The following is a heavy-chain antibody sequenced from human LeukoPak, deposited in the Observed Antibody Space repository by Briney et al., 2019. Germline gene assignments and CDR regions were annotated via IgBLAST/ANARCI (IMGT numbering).Heavy chain of an antibody. CDR2: IKTDGRTT. V-gene: IGHV3-74*01. D-gene: IGHD3-16*01. J-gene: IGHJ4*02. CDR1: GMTSSNHW. CDR3: TTGPSYGYEW. Sequence: GGSLRLSWAASGMTSSNHWMHWLRQVPGKGLVWVSLIKTDGRTTIYADSVKGRFTISRDNGKSTVYLQMNSLRAEDTAIYYCTTGPSYGYEWWGQGTVVTVSS.